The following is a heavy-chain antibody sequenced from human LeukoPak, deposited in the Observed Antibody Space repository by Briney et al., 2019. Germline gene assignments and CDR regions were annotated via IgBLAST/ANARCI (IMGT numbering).Heavy chain of an antibody. CDR3: ARVYYCSGGRCYSYYYYYMDV. V-gene: IGHV3-11*04. J-gene: IGHJ6*03. CDR2: ISSSGSSI. CDR1: GFTFSDYY. Sequence: GGSLRLSCAASGFTFSDYYMSWIRQAPGKGLEWVSYISSSGSSIYYADSVKGRFTISRDNAKNTLYLQMNSLRAEDTAAYYCARVYYCSGGRCYSYYYYYMDVWGKGTTVTVSS. D-gene: IGHD2-15*01.